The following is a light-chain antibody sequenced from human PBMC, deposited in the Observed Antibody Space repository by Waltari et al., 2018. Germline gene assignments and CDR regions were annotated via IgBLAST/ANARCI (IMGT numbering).Light chain of an antibody. Sequence: HSALTQPPSASGSPGPSVTISCTGTPSDIGGYKFVSWFQQHPGKAPKLVLYDISNRPAGVPDSFSGSKSVSTATLTVSGLQAEEEADYYCSSYGGKNNLIFGGGTTLTVL. CDR3: SSYGGKNNLI. V-gene: IGLV2-8*01. CDR1: PSDIGGYKF. CDR2: DIS. J-gene: IGLJ2*01.